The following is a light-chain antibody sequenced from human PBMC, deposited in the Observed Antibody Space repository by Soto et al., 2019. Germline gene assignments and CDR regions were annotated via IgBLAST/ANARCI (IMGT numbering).Light chain of an antibody. J-gene: IGLJ2*01. CDR3: QAWDSGTVV. CDR2: EDT. Sequence: SSELTQPPSVSVSPGQTANITCSGNTLGSKFVFWYQLKAGQSPMVVIYEDTKRPSGIPERFSGSNSGNTATLTISGTQAMDEADFYCQAWDSGTVVFGGGTKLTVL. CDR1: TLGSKF. V-gene: IGLV3-1*01.